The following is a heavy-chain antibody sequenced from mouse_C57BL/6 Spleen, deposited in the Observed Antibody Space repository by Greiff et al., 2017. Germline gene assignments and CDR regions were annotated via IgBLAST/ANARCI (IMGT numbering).Heavy chain of an antibody. V-gene: IGHV1-81*01. CDR2: IYPRSGNT. CDR1: GYTFTSYG. D-gene: IGHD2-2*01. Sequence: QVHVKQSGAELARPGASVKLSCKASGYTFTSYGISWVKQRTGQGLEWIGEIYPRSGNTYYNEKFKGKDTLTADKSSSTAYMELRSLTSEDSAVYFCARSGLRMAMDYWGQGTSVTVSS. J-gene: IGHJ4*01. CDR3: ARSGLRMAMDY.